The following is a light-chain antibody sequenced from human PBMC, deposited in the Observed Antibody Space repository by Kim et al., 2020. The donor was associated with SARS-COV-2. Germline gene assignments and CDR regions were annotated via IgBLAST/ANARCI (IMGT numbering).Light chain of an antibody. V-gene: IGKV1-33*01. J-gene: IGKJ5*01. CDR2: DAS. CDR3: QQFDNLLIT. Sequence: DIQMTQSPSSLSASVGDRVTITCQASQDISNYLNWYQQKPGKAPKLLIYDASTLEKGVPSRFSGSGSGTDFTFTISSLQPEDIATYYCQQFDNLLITFGQGTRLEIK. CDR1: QDISNY.